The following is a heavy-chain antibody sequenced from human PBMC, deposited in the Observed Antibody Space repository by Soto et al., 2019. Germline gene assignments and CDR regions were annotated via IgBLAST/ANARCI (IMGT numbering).Heavy chain of an antibody. V-gene: IGHV4-61*01. Sequence: QVQLQESGPGLVKPSETLSLTCTVSGGSGSSGSYYWSWIRQPPGKGLEWIGYIYYSGSTNYNPSLKSRVTISVDTSKNQFYLKLSSVTAADTAVYYCARGGYYDSSGYYPFDYWGQGTLVTVSS. CDR1: GGSGSSGSYY. D-gene: IGHD3-22*01. CDR2: IYYSGST. CDR3: ARGGYYDSSGYYPFDY. J-gene: IGHJ4*02.